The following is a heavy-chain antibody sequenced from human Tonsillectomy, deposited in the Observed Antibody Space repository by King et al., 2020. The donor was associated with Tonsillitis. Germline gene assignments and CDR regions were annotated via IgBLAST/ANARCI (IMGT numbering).Heavy chain of an antibody. CDR2: ISTYNGNT. J-gene: IGHJ3*02. Sequence: VQLVESGAEVKKPGASVKVSCTASGYTFTSYGISWVRQDPGQGLEWMGWISTYNGNTNYAQKLQGRVTMTTDTSTDTAYMELRSLRSDDTAVYYCARGLSYGSGSYYGYDAFDIWGQGTMVTVSS. CDR3: ARGLSYGSGSYYGYDAFDI. V-gene: IGHV1-18*01. CDR1: GYTFTSYG. D-gene: IGHD3-10*01.